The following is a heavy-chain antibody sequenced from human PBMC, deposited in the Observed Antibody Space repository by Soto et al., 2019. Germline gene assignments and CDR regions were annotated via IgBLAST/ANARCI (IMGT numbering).Heavy chain of an antibody. J-gene: IGHJ4*02. V-gene: IGHV3-48*01. CDR1: GFTFSSYS. CDR3: ASWLAYGDRHSDY. CDR2: ISSSSSTI. D-gene: IGHD4-17*01. Sequence: PGGSLRLSCAASGFTFSSYSMNWVRQAPGKGLEWVSYISSSSSTIYYADSVKGRFTISRDNAKNSLYLQMNSLRAEDTAVYYCASWLAYGDRHSDYWGQGTLVTVSS.